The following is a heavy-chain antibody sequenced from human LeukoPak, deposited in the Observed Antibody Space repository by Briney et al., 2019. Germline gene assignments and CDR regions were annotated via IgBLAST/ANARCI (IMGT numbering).Heavy chain of an antibody. CDR3: AKWGDYDVLTGYCVSDY. J-gene: IGHJ4*02. CDR1: GFTFSDYA. D-gene: IGHD3-9*01. V-gene: IGHV3-23*01. CDR2: ITGSGGNT. Sequence: GGSLRLSCAASGFTFSDYAMSWVRQAPGKGLEWVSAITGSGGNTYYADSVKGRFTISRDNSKNTVFLQMNSLRAEDTAVYYCAKWGDYDVLTGYCVSDYWGQGTLVTVSS.